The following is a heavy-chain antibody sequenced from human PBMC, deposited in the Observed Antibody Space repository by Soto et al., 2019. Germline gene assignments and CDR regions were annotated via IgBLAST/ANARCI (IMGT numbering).Heavy chain of an antibody. CDR3: ARVGDIGV. CDR2: INPNSGDT. V-gene: IGHV1-2*02. J-gene: IGHJ6*02. Sequence: QVQLVQSGAEVKKPGASVKVSCKASGYSFTGYYMHWVRQAPGQGLEWMGWINPNSGDTDYAQKFQGRVSMTRDTSINTAYMELSRLRSDDTAVYYCARVGDIGVWDQGTTVTVSS. D-gene: IGHD2-15*01. CDR1: GYSFTGYY.